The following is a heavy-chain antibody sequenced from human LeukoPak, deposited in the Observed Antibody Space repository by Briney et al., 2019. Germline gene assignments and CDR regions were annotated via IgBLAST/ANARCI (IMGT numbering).Heavy chain of an antibody. V-gene: IGHV4-59*01. CDR2: IYYSGST. J-gene: IGHJ4*02. CDR3: ARAELELPGGDY. Sequence: SETLSLTCTVFGGSISSYYWSWIRQPPGKGLEWIGYIYYSGSTNYNPSLKSRATISVDTSKNQFSLKLSSVTAADTAVYYCARAELELPGGDYWGQGTLVTVSS. CDR1: GGSISSYY. D-gene: IGHD1-7*01.